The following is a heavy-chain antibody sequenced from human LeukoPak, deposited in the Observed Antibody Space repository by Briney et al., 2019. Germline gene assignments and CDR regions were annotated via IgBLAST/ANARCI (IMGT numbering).Heavy chain of an antibody. CDR2: ISSSSSYI. V-gene: IGHV3-21*01. CDR1: GFTFSHYW. CDR3: ARAPLFSPYYFDY. Sequence: GGSLRLSCAPSGFTFSHYWMSWVRQAPGKGLEWVSSISSSSSYIYYADSVKGRFTISRDNAKNSLYLQMNSLRAEDTAVYYCARAPLFSPYYFDYWGQGTLVTVSS. J-gene: IGHJ4*02. D-gene: IGHD3-3*01.